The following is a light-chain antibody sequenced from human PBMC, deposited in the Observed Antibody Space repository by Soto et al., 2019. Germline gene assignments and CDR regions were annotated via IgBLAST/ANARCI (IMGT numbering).Light chain of an antibody. J-gene: IGKJ2*01. CDR2: GAS. V-gene: IGKV3-20*01. CDR3: QQYGSSSMYT. Sequence: EIVLTQSAGTLSLSPGERATLSCRASQSVSSSYLAWYQQKPGQAPRLLIYGASSRATGIPDRFSGSGSGTDFTLTISILEPEDFAVYYCQQYGSSSMYTFGQGTKLEIK. CDR1: QSVSSSY.